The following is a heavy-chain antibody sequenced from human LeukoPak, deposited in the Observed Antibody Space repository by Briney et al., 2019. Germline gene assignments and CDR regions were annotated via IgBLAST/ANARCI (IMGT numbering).Heavy chain of an antibody. CDR3: AKALAPYYYDSSGYYYVGDYFDY. CDR2: INHSGST. D-gene: IGHD3-22*01. CDR1: GGSFSGYY. J-gene: IGHJ4*02. V-gene: IGHV4-34*01. Sequence: SETLSLTCTVYGGSFSGYYWSWIRQPPGKGLEWIGEINHSGSTKYNPSLKSRVTISVDTSKNQFSLKLNSVTAADTAVYYCAKALAPYYYDSSGYYYVGDYFDYWGQGTLVTVSS.